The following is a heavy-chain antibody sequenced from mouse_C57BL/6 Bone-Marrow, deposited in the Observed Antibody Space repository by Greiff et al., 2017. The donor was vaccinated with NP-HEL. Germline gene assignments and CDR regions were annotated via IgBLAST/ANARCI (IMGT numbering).Heavy chain of an antibody. D-gene: IGHD2-4*01. Sequence: QVQLQQSGAELVMPGASVKLSCKASGYTFTSCWMHWVKQRPGQGLEWIGEIDPSDSYTNYNQKFKGKSTLTVDKSSSTAYMQLSSLTSEDSAVYYCARDDYDGWYFDVWGTGTTVTVSS. J-gene: IGHJ1*03. V-gene: IGHV1-69*01. CDR1: GYTFTSCW. CDR2: IDPSDSYT. CDR3: ARDDYDGWYFDV.